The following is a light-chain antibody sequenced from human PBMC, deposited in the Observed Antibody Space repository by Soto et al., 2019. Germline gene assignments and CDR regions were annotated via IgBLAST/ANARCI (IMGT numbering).Light chain of an antibody. CDR2: EVS. CDR3: MQSTQLPPT. V-gene: IGKV2D-29*02. CDR1: QSILHITGETF. Sequence: DFGMTQNPLSLSVAAGQPASISCKPSQSILHITGETFLFWYLQKPGQSPQLLIYEVSTRVSGVPDRFSGSGSGTDFTLEISRVETDDVGIYYCMQSTQLPPTFGQGTRLDIK. J-gene: IGKJ5*01.